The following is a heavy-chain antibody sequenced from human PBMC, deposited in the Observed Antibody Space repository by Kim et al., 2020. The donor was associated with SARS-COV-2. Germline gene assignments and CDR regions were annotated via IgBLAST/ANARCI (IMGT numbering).Heavy chain of an antibody. CDR1: GYTFTSYA. D-gene: IGHD6-13*01. CDR3: ARESSWYRRPGNWFDP. Sequence: ASVKVSCKASGYTFTSYAMNWVRQAPGQGLEWMGWINTNTGNPTYAQGFTGRFVFSLDTSVSTAYLQISSLKAEDTAVYYCARESSWYRRPGNWFDPWGHRTLVTVSS. J-gene: IGHJ5*02. CDR2: INTNTGNP. V-gene: IGHV7-4-1*02.